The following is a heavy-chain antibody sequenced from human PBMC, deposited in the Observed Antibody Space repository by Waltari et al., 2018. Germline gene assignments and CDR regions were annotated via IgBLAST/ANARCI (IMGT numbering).Heavy chain of an antibody. D-gene: IGHD3-22*01. CDR3: ARGDYYDSSGYYPDY. Sequence: QVQLVQSGAEVKKPGSSVQVSCKASGGTFSSYTISWVRQAPGQGLGWMGRSIPILGIANYAQKFQGRVTITADKSTSTAYMELSSLRSEDTAVYYCARGDYYDSSGYYPDYWGQGTLVTVSS. J-gene: IGHJ4*02. V-gene: IGHV1-69*02. CDR2: SIPILGIA. CDR1: GGTFSSYT.